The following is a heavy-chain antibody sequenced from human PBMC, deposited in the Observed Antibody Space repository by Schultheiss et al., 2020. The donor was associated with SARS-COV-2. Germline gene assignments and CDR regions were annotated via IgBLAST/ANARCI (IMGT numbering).Heavy chain of an antibody. Sequence: ASVKVSCKASGYTFINYGISWVRQAPGQGLEWMGWISAYNGNTNYAQKLQGRVTMTTDTSTSTAYMELRSLRSDDTAVYYCARLAVAGTSGAFDMWGQGTMVTVSS. V-gene: IGHV1-18*04. D-gene: IGHD6-19*01. CDR2: ISAYNGNT. CDR1: GYTFINYG. J-gene: IGHJ3*02. CDR3: ARLAVAGTSGAFDM.